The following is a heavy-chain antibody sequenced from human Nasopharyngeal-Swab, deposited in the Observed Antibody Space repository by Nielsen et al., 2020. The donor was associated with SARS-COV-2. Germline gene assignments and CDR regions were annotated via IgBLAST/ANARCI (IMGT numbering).Heavy chain of an antibody. D-gene: IGHD4-17*01. V-gene: IGHV3-30*03. Sequence: GESLKISCAASGFTFSSFGMHWVRQAPGKGLEWVAFIAHDASNEYYVDSVKGRFSISRDSSKNTLYLQMDSLRGEDTAVYYCASDAPAHYGAFYWGRGTLVTVSS. CDR1: GFTFSSFG. CDR2: IAHDASNE. CDR3: ASDAPAHYGAFY. J-gene: IGHJ4*02.